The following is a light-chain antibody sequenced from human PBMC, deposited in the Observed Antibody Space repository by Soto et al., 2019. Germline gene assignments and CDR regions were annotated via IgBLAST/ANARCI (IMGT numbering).Light chain of an antibody. Sequence: DIVMTQSPDSLAVSLGERATINCKSSQRVLYSSSTKNHLAWYQQKPGQPPKLLLYWASTRESGVPDRFSGSGSGTDFTLTISSLQAEDVAVYYCQQYCSSPWTFGQGTKVEIK. J-gene: IGKJ1*01. CDR2: WAS. CDR3: QQYCSSPWT. V-gene: IGKV4-1*01. CDR1: QRVLYSSSTKNH.